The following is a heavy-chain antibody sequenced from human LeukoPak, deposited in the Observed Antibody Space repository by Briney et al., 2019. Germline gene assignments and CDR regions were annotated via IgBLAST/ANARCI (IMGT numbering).Heavy chain of an antibody. CDR2: IYSGGST. CDR3: ARGSLGGYVFGY. V-gene: IGHV3-53*01. J-gene: IGHJ4*02. CDR1: GVNVRWNY. D-gene: IGHD1-26*01. Sequence: GSLRPFCAAPGVNVRWNYIGLGPPASGEGLEWVSVIYSGGSTYYADSVKGRFTISRDNSKNTLYLQMNSLRAEDTAVYYCARGSLGGYVFGYWGQGTLVTVSS.